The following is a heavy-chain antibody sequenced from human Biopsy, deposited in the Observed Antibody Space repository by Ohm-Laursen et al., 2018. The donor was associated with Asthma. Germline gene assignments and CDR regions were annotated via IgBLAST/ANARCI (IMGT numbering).Heavy chain of an antibody. D-gene: IGHD3-22*01. CDR3: ARGDSSNWSHYYFDY. J-gene: IGHJ4*02. CDR1: GFAVSRDH. CDR2: IYSGGTS. V-gene: IGHV3-53*01. Sequence: SLRLSCTASGFAVSRDHMFWVRQAPGKGLEWVSVIYSGGTSHTADSVRGRFTISRDYTKNTLYLQMHSLRAEDTAVYYCARGDSSNWSHYYFDYWGQGTLVTVSS.